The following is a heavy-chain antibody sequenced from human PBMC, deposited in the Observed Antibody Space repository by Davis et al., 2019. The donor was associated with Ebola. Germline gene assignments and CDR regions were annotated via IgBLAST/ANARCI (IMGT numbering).Heavy chain of an antibody. J-gene: IGHJ4*02. V-gene: IGHV1-3*04. CDR1: GYSFTNYA. Sequence: ASVNVSCKTSGYSFTNYAVHWVRQAPGQRLEWMGWINTGNGNTEYSQKFQGRVTITRDTSASTAYMELSSLRSEDTAVYFCARDEFDYWGQGTLVTVSS. CDR2: INTGNGNT. CDR3: ARDEFDY.